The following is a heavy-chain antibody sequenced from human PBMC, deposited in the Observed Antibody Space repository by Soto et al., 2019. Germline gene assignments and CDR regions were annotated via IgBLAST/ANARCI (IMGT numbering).Heavy chain of an antibody. CDR3: ARLEGLATISYYFDF. Sequence: ASETLSLTCSVSGDSIHSDKHYWGWIRQPPGKGLEWIGSIYYRGNTYYNPSLQTRVTISLDKSKSQFSLKLNSVTAADSAMYFCARLEGLATISYYFDFWGQGALVTVSS. J-gene: IGHJ4*02. CDR1: GDSIHSDKHY. D-gene: IGHD3-9*01. CDR2: IYYRGNT. V-gene: IGHV4-39*01.